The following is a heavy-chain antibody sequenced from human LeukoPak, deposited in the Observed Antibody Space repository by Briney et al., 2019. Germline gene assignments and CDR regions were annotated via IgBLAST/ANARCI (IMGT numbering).Heavy chain of an antibody. J-gene: IGHJ4*02. D-gene: IGHD1-7*01. Sequence: ASVKVSCKASGYTFTEHFIHWVRQAAGQGLQYMGRIHPASANTVYAQMFHGRVTLTRDTPATTTYMELSGLRSDDTAVYYCARDLRPANLWGQGTLVTVSS. CDR3: ARDLRPANL. V-gene: IGHV1-2*06. CDR1: GYTFTEHF. CDR2: IHPASANT.